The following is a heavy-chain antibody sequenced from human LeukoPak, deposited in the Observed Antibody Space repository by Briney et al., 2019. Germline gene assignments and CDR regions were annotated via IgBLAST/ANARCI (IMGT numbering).Heavy chain of an antibody. CDR2: INHSGST. CDR3: AVGPRGWFDP. Sequence: ASETLSLTCAVYGGSFSGYYWSWIRQPPGKGLEWIGEINHSGSTNYNPSLKSRVTISVDTSKNQFSLKLSSVTAADTAVYYCAVGPRGWFDPWGQGTLVTVSS. D-gene: IGHD2-2*01. CDR1: GGSFSGYY. J-gene: IGHJ5*02. V-gene: IGHV4-34*01.